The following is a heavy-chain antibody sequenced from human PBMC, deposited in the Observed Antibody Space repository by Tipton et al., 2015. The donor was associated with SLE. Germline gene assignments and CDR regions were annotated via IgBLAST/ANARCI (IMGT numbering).Heavy chain of an antibody. CDR1: GYAFTSYY. CDR3: ARGENADN. Sequence: QSGAEVKKPGASVTVSCKASGYAFTSYYIHWLRQAPGQGLEWMGIINPASGSATYAQKFRGRVTMTRDLSTTTVYMGLSGLRSDDTAVFFCARGENADNWGQGTLVSVSS. J-gene: IGHJ4*02. CDR2: INPASGSA. V-gene: IGHV1-46*01.